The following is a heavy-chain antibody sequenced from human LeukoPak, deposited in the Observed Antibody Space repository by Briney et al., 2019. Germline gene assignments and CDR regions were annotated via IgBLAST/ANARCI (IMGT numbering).Heavy chain of an antibody. CDR3: AREQASGYSYGYYYYYYMDV. CDR1: GGSISSYY. J-gene: IGHJ6*03. CDR2: IYYSGST. D-gene: IGHD5-18*01. V-gene: IGHV4-59*01. Sequence: SETLSLTCTVSGGSISSYYWSWIRQPPGKGLEWIGYIYYSGSTNYNPSLKSRVTISVDTSKNQFSLKLSSVTAADTAVYYCAREQASGYSYGYYYYYYMDVWGKGTTVTVSS.